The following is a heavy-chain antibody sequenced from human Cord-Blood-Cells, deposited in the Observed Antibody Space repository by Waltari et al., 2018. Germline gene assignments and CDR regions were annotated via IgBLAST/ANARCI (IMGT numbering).Heavy chain of an antibody. D-gene: IGHD6-13*01. CDR1: GGTFSSYA. Sequence: QVQLVQSGAEVKKPGSSVKVSCKASGGTFSSYAISWVRQAPGQGLGWMGGINPIVGTANDEQRFQGRVTITEDKSASTAYIGRSSLRCEDTAGYYCARVTTGYSSSWDDYYGMDVWGQGTTVTVSS. V-gene: IGHV1-69*06. J-gene: IGHJ6*02. CDR3: ARVTTGYSSSWDDYYGMDV. CDR2: INPIVGTA.